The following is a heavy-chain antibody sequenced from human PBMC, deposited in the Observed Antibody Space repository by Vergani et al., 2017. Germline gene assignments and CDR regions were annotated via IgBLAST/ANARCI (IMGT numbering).Heavy chain of an antibody. D-gene: IGHD6-19*01. CDR1: GYSFTSYW. J-gene: IGHJ6*02. CDR2: IVPSDSYT. Sequence: EVQLVQSGAEVKKPGESLRISCKGSGYSFTSYWISWVRQMPGKGLEWMGRIVPSDSYTNYSPSFQGHVTISADKSISTAYLQWNSLKASDTAMYYCARQVAVAGKWWGPYYYYGMDVWGQGTTVTVSS. CDR3: ARQVAVAGKWWGPYYYYGMDV. V-gene: IGHV5-10-1*01.